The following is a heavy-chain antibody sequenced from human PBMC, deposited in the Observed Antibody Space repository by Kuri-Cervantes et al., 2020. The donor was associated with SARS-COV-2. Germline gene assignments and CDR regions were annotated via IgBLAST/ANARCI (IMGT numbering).Heavy chain of an antibody. V-gene: IGHV4-39*07. J-gene: IGHJ5*01. CDR2: LYYSGST. Sequence: SETLSLTCTVSGGSISRSSNYWGWIRQSPRKGLEWIGSLYYSGSTYYNPSLKSRVTISVDTSKTHFFLKLSSVTAADTAVYYCARDLGLDGFDSWGQGTLVTVSS. D-gene: IGHD3/OR15-3a*01. CDR1: GGSISRSSNY. CDR3: ARDLGLDGFDS.